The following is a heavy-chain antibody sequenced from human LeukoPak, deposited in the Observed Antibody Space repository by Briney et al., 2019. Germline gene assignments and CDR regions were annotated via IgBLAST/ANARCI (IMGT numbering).Heavy chain of an antibody. D-gene: IGHD2-15*01. J-gene: IGHJ4*02. V-gene: IGHV4-39*01. Sequence: SETLSLTCTVSGGSISSSSYYWDWICQPPGKGLEWIGSIYYSGSTYYNPSLKSRVTISVDTSKIQFSLKLSSVTAAGTAVYYCARRIGYCSGGTCSLFDYWGQGTLVTVSS. CDR2: IYYSGST. CDR1: GGSISSSSYY. CDR3: ARRIGYCSGGTCSLFDY.